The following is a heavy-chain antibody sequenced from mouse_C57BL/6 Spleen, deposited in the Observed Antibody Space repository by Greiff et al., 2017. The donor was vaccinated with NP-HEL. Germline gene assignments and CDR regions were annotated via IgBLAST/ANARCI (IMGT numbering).Heavy chain of an antibody. V-gene: IGHV1-26*01. Sequence: EVQLQQSGPELVKPGASVKISCKASGYTFTDYYMNWVKQSHGKSLEWIGDINPNNGGTSYNQKFKGKATLTVDKSSSTAYMELRSLTSEDSAVYYCARYGYDYPAWFAYWGQGTLVTVSA. CDR1: GYTFTDYY. D-gene: IGHD2-4*01. J-gene: IGHJ3*01. CDR3: ARYGYDYPAWFAY. CDR2: INPNNGGT.